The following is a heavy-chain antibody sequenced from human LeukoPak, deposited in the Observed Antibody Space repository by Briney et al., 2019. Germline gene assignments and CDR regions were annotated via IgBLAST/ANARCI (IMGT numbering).Heavy chain of an antibody. CDR2: ISGSGDST. V-gene: IGHV3-23*01. CDR1: GFTFSSYA. D-gene: IGHD6-19*01. J-gene: IGHJ4*02. Sequence: GGSLRLSCAASGFTFSSYAMSRVRQAPGRGLEWVSGISGSGDSTNYADSVKGRFTSSRDNSKNTLFLQMNMLRAEDTAVYYCAKIPVSYSSGWSNFDYWGQGTLVTVSS. CDR3: AKIPVSYSSGWSNFDY.